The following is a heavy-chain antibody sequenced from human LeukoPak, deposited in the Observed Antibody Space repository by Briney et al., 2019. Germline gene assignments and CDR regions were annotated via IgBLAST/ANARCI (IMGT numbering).Heavy chain of an antibody. CDR2: ISSSSYI. Sequence: GGSLRLSCAASGFTFRNYVIHWVRQAPGKGLEWVSSISSSSYIYYADSVKGRFTISRDNAKNSLYLQMNSLRAEDTAVYHCARDSNSGSFLDYWGQGTLVTVSS. V-gene: IGHV3-21*01. CDR1: GFTFRNYV. J-gene: IGHJ4*02. CDR3: ARDSNSGSFLDY. D-gene: IGHD1-26*01.